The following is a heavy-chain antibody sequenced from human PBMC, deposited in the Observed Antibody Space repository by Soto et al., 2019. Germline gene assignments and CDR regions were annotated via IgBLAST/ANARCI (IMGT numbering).Heavy chain of an antibody. CDR1: GWSFSGYY. J-gene: IGHJ6*03. CDR2: INHSGST. D-gene: IGHD2-2*01. V-gene: IGHV4-34*01. CDR3: ARGSNVVVPAAMDRYYYYMDV. Sequence: SENLSLTCAVYGWSFSGYYWNWIRQPPGKGLEWIGEINHSGSTNYNPSLKSRVTISVDTSKNQFSLKLSSVTAADTAVYYCARGSNVVVPAAMDRYYYYMDVWGKGTTVTVSS.